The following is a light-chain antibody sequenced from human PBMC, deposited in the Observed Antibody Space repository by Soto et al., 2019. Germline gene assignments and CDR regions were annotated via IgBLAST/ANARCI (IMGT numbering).Light chain of an antibody. Sequence: EIVMTQSPATLSVSPGERATLSCRASQRVSTFLAWYQQKPGRAPRLLIYAISSRATGIPDRFSGSGSGTDFTLTISRLEPEDFAMYYCQQYGSSRWTFAQGTKVDI. J-gene: IGKJ1*01. CDR2: AIS. CDR1: QRVSTF. CDR3: QQYGSSRWT. V-gene: IGKV3-20*01.